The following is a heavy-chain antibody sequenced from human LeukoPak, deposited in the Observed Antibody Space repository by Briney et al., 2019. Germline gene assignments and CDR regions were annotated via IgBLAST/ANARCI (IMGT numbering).Heavy chain of an antibody. CDR2: IYTSGST. CDR3: ASLRDCGGDCYSYDY. Sequence: SSETLSLTCTVSGGSISSYYWSWIRQPPGKGLEWIGYIYTSGSTNYNPSLKSRVTISVDTSKNQFSLKLSSVTAADTAVYYCASLRDCGGDCYSYDYWGQGTLVTVSS. CDR1: GGSISSYY. V-gene: IGHV4-4*09. J-gene: IGHJ4*02. D-gene: IGHD2-21*02.